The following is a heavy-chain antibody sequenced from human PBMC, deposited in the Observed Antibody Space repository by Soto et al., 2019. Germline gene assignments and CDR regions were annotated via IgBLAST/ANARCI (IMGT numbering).Heavy chain of an antibody. J-gene: IGHJ6*02. CDR3: ARDQAMVRPGTHGMDV. D-gene: IGHD3-10*01. V-gene: IGHV6-1*01. CDR2: TYYRSKWYN. Sequence: PSQTLSRTCAISGDSVSSNSAAWNWIRQSPSRGLEWLGRTYYRSKWYNDYAVSVKSRITINPDTSKNQFSLQLNSVTPEDTAVYYCARDQAMVRPGTHGMDVWGQGTTVTASS. CDR1: GDSVSSNSAA.